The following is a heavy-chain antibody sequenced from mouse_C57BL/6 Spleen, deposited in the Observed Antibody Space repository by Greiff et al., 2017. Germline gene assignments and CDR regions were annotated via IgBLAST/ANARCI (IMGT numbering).Heavy chain of an antibody. CDR1: GYTFTSYW. D-gene: IGHD1-1*01. J-gene: IGHJ2*01. CDR3: ARVTTVVATISYYFDY. V-gene: IGHV1-59*01. CDR2: IDPSDSYT. Sequence: QVQLQQPGAELVRPGTSVKLSCKASGYTFTSYWMHWVKQRPGQGLEWIGVIDPSDSYTNYNQKFKGKATLTVDTSSSTAYLQLSSLTSEDSAVYYCARVTTVVATISYYFDYWGQGTTLTVSS.